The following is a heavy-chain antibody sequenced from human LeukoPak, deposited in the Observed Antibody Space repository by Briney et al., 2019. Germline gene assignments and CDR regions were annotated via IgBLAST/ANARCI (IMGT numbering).Heavy chain of an antibody. CDR3: AKYCSGGNCYSGLY. J-gene: IGHJ4*02. V-gene: IGHV3-23*01. Sequence: GGSLRLSCAASGFTFSSYAMTWVLQAPGKGLEWVSTFRSSGGSTYYADSVKGRFTISRDSSKNTLFLQMNSLRAEDTAVYYCAKYCSGGNCYSGLYWGQGTLVTVSS. CDR1: GFTFSSYA. D-gene: IGHD2-15*01. CDR2: FRSSGGST.